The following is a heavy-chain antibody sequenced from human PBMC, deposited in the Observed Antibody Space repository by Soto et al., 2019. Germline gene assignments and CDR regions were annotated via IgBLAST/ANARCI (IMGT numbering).Heavy chain of an antibody. J-gene: IGHJ6*02. CDR1: GLTVSSNY. Sequence: EVQLVESGGGLIQPGGSLRLSCAASGLTVSSNYMNWVRQAPGKGLEWVSLIYTGGGTYYADSVKGRFTVSRDNSKNTLYLQMNSVRAEDTAVYYCARMGQWRVPGDYYYGMDVWGQGTSVTVSS. D-gene: IGHD6-19*01. V-gene: IGHV3-53*01. CDR3: ARMGQWRVPGDYYYGMDV. CDR2: IYTGGGT.